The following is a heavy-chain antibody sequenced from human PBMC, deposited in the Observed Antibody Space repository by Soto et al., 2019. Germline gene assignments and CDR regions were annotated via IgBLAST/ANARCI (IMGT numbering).Heavy chain of an antibody. CDR2: IATYNSNK. CDR3: ARVLRGVVNWFDP. Sequence: HLVQSGPEVKQPGASVTVSCKTSGDTFTNFGLSWVRQAPGQGLEWMGWIATYNSNKNYATKFQGRLTLTTDTSTSTAYMELKSLGYDDTAVYCCARVLRGVVNWFDPWGQGTLVTVSS. J-gene: IGHJ5*02. V-gene: IGHV1-18*01. D-gene: IGHD3-10*01. CDR1: GDTFTNFG.